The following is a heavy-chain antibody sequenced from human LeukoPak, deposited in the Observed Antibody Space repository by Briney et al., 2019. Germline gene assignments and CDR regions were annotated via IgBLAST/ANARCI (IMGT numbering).Heavy chain of an antibody. CDR2: INPNSGGT. D-gene: IGHD7-27*01. CDR1: GYIFTDYY. V-gene: IGHV1/OR15-1*01. Sequence: RASVKGSCKASGYIFTDYYMHWVRQAPGQELGWMGRINPNSGGTNYAQKFQGRVTMTRDTSISTAYTELSSLRSDDTAVYYCGINRLGKALDIWGRGTMVTVSS. CDR3: GINRLGKALDI. J-gene: IGHJ3*02.